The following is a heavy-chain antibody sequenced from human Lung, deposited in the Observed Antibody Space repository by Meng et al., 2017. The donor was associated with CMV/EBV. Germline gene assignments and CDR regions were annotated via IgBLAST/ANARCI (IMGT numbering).Heavy chain of an antibody. CDR3: ARHFGEWQQPYYYYYGMDV. D-gene: IGHD3-16*01. Sequence: GSLRLSCTVSGGSISSSSYYWGWIRQPPGKGLEWIGSIYYSGSTYYNPSLKSRVTISVDTSKNQFSLKLSSVTAADTAVYYCARHFGEWQQPYYYYYGMDVWGQETTVTVSS. CDR2: IYYSGST. CDR1: GGSISSSSYY. J-gene: IGHJ6*02. V-gene: IGHV4-39*01.